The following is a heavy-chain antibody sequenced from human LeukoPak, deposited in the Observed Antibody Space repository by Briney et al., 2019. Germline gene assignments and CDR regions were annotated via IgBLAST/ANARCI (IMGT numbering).Heavy chain of an antibody. Sequence: GGSLRLSCAASGFTFSTNPMNWVRQAPGKGLEWVSANTRTYYADAVKGRFTISRHNQKNTVFLQMNSLRGEDTAVYYCARSGGPGTYHQLRYNWFDPWGQGTLVTVSS. D-gene: IGHD3-10*01. CDR3: ARSGGPGTYHQLRYNWFDP. CDR2: NTRT. V-gene: IGHV3-23*01. J-gene: IGHJ5*02. CDR1: GFTFSTNP.